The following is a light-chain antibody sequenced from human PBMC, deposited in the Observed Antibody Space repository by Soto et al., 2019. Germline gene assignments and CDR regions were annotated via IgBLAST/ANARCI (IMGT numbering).Light chain of an antibody. J-gene: IGKJ1*01. CDR2: GAS. Sequence: EIVMTQSPATLSVSPGERAALSCRASQSVSTSLAWYQQKPGQPPRLLIYGASTRATGIPARFSGSGSGTEFTLTISSLQSEDFAVYYCQQYNNWPRTFGRGTKVEIK. V-gene: IGKV3-15*01. CDR3: QQYNNWPRT. CDR1: QSVSTS.